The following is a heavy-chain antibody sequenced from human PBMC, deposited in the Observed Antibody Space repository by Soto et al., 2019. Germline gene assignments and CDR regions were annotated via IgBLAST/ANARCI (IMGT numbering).Heavy chain of an antibody. CDR3: ASGRPYDYGDEVDP. V-gene: IGHV4-31*03. D-gene: IGHD4-17*01. J-gene: IGHJ5*02. Sequence: TSETLSLTCTVSGGSISSGGYYWSWIRQHPGKGLEWIGYIYYSGSTYYNPSLKSRVTISVDTSKNQFSLKLSSVTAADTAVYYCASGRPYDYGDEVDPWGQGTLVTVYS. CDR2: IYYSGST. CDR1: GGSISSGGYY.